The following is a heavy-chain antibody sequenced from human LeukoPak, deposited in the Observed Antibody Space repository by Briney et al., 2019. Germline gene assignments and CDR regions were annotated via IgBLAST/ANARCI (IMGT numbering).Heavy chain of an antibody. Sequence: PGGSLRLSCAASGFTFSSYWMNWARQAPGKGLEWVASINHNGNVNYYVDSVKGRFTISRDNSKNTLYLQMNSLRAEDTAVYYCAKSTAGYSYGQLDYWGQGTLVTVSS. CDR3: AKSTAGYSYGQLDY. D-gene: IGHD5-18*01. V-gene: IGHV3-7*03. J-gene: IGHJ4*02. CDR2: INHNGNVN. CDR1: GFTFSSYW.